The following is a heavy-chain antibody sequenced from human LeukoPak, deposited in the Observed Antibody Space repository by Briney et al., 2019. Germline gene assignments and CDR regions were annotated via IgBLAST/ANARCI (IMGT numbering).Heavy chain of an antibody. CDR3: AREADRWFDP. CDR1: GGSFSGYY. CDR2: INHSGST. J-gene: IGHJ5*02. V-gene: IGHV4-34*01. Sequence: SETLSLTCAVYGGSFSGYYWSWIRQPPGKGLEWIGEINHSGSTDYNPSLESRVTISVDTSKNQFSLKLSSVTAADTAVYYCAREADRWFDPWGQGTLVTVSS.